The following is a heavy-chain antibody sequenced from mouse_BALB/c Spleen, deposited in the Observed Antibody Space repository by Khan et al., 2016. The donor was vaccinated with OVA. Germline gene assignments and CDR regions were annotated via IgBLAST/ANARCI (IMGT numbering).Heavy chain of an antibody. V-gene: IGHV5-17*02. J-gene: IGHJ1*01. CDR2: ISSGSSTI. D-gene: IGHD2-1*01. CDR1: GFTFSSFG. Sequence: EVKLVESGGGLVQPGGSRKLSCAASGFTFSSFGMHWVRQAPKKGLEWVAYISSGSSTIYYVDTVKDRFTISRDNPKNTLFLQMTSLRSEDTAMYYCARSGGNFHWYFDVWGAGTSVTVSS. CDR3: ARSGGNFHWYFDV.